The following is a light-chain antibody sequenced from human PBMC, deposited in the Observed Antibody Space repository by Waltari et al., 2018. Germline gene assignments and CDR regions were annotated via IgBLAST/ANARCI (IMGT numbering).Light chain of an antibody. V-gene: IGKV3-20*01. J-gene: IGKJ1*01. CDR2: GAS. CDR1: QSVSSSY. Sequence: EIVLTPPPVTLSLSPVDRATLSCRASQSVSSSYLAWYQQKPGQAPRLLIYGASSRATGIPDRFSGSGSGTDFTLTISRLEPEDFAVYYCQQYGTSPWTFGQGTKVEIK. CDR3: QQYGTSPWT.